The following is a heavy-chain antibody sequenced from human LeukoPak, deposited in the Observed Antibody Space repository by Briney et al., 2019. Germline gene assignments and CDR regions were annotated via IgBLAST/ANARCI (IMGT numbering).Heavy chain of an antibody. D-gene: IGHD5-24*01. J-gene: IGHJ5*02. CDR3: ARDMRDGFNWFDP. V-gene: IGHV1-2*02. CDR1: GYTFTGYY. CDR2: INPNSGGT. Sequence: ASVKVSCXASGYTFTGYYMHWVRQAPGQGLEWMVWINPNSGGTNYAQKFQGRVTMTRDTSISTAYMELSRLRSDDTAVYYCARDMRDGFNWFDPWGQGTLVTVSS.